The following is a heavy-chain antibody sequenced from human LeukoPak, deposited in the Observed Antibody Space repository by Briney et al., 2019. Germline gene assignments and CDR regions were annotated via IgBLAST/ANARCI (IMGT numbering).Heavy chain of an antibody. J-gene: IGHJ6*02. CDR2: ISYDGSNK. D-gene: IGHD3-3*01. V-gene: IGHV3-30*18. CDR1: GFTFSSYS. CDR3: AKSYYDFWSGFSKTQVGMDV. Sequence: GGSLRLSCAASGFTFSSYSMNWVRQAPGKGLEWVAVISYDGSNKYYADSVKGRFTISRDNSKNTLYLQMNSLRAEDTAVYYCAKSYYDFWSGFSKTQVGMDVWGQGTTVTVSS.